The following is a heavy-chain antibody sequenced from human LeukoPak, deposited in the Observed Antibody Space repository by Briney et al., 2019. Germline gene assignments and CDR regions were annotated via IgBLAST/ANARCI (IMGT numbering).Heavy chain of an antibody. Sequence: GGSLRLSCAASGFTFDDYAMHWVRHAPGKGLEWVSLISWDGGSTYYADSVKGRFTISRDNSKNSLYLQMNSLRAEDTALYYCAKNTVARYNYYYDSSGYLPDYWGQGTLVTVSS. CDR3: AKNTVARYNYYYDSSGYLPDY. D-gene: IGHD3-22*01. J-gene: IGHJ4*02. V-gene: IGHV3-43D*03. CDR2: ISWDGGST. CDR1: GFTFDDYA.